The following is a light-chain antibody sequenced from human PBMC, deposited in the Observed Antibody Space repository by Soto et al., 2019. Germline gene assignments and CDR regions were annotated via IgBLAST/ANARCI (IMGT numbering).Light chain of an antibody. CDR2: DVS. J-gene: IGLJ2*01. CDR1: SSDLGGYNY. V-gene: IGLV2-14*01. CDR3: SSYTTTSTLV. Sequence: QSALTQPASVSGSPGQSITFSCTGTSSDLGGYNYVSWYQQHPGKAPKLVIYDVSNRASGFTSREIGSKSGNTASLTNSGRQVDGEDDYYCSSYTTTSTLVFGGGTKVTVL.